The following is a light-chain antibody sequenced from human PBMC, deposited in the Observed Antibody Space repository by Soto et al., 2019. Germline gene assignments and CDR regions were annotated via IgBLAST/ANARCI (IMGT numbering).Light chain of an antibody. Sequence: DIQMTQSPSTLSASVGDRVTITCRASQSISSWLAWYQQKPGKAPKLLIYKASSLESGVPSRFSGSGFGTEFTLTISSLQPDDFATYYCQQYSGYSTFGQGTKVDIK. CDR2: KAS. CDR1: QSISSW. CDR3: QQYSGYST. V-gene: IGKV1-5*03. J-gene: IGKJ1*01.